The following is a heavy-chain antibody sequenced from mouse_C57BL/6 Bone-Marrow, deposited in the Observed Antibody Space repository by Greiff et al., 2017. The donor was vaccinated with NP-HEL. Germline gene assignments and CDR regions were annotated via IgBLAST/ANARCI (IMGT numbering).Heavy chain of an antibody. V-gene: IGHV1-53*01. CDR3: ARIDGSIYWYFDV. CDR1: GYTFTSYW. J-gene: IGHJ1*03. Sequence: QVQLQQPGTELVKPGASVKLSCKASGYTFTSYWMHWVKQRPGQGLEWIGNINPSNGGTNYNEKFKSKATLTVDQSSSTAYMQLSSLTSEDSAVYYCARIDGSIYWYFDVWGTGTTVTVSS. CDR2: INPSNGGT. D-gene: IGHD1-1*01.